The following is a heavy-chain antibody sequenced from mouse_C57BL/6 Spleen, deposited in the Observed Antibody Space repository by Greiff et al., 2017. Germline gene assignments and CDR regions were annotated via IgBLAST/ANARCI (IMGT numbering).Heavy chain of an antibody. CDR3: ARRTGFHAMDD. D-gene: IGHD4-1*01. CDR1: GFTFSSYA. V-gene: IGHV5-4*03. CDR2: ISDGGSYT. J-gene: IGHJ4*01. Sequence: EVHLVESGGGLVKPGGSLKLSCAASGFTFSSYAMSWVRQTPDKRLEWVATISDGGSYTSYPDNVKGRFTISRDNAKNNLYLQMSHLKSEDTAMYYCARRTGFHAMDDWGQGTSVTVSS.